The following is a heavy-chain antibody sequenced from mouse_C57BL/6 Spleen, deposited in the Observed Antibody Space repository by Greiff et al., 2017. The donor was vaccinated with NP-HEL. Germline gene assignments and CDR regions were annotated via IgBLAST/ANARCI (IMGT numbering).Heavy chain of an antibody. CDR3: AREGVTTAPFAY. Sequence: DVMLVESGGDLVKPGGSLKLSCAASGFTFSSYGMSWVRQTPDKRLEWVATISSGGSYTYYPDSVKGRFTISRDNAKNTLYLQMSSLKSEDTAMYYCAREGVTTAPFAYWGQGTLVTVSA. V-gene: IGHV5-6*02. D-gene: IGHD1-2*01. CDR2: ISSGGSYT. CDR1: GFTFSSYG. J-gene: IGHJ3*01.